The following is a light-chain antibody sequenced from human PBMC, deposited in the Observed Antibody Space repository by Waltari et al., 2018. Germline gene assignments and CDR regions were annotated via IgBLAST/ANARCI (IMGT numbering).Light chain of an antibody. V-gene: IGKV3-20*01. Sequence: EIELTQSPGTLSLSPGERATLSCRASQRVSRTVAGYQQKPRQAPRLLIDGASSRATGMPDRFSGSGPGTDFCLTCSRLEPEDCAVYYCQHYVSLPATFGQGTKVEIK. CDR3: QHYVSLPAT. CDR1: QRVSRTV. CDR2: GAS. J-gene: IGKJ1*01.